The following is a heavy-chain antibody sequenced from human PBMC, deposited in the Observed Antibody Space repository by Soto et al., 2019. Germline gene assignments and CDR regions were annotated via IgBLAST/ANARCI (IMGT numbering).Heavy chain of an antibody. CDR1: GFTFNTYG. CDR2: ISYEGSAK. Sequence: VGSLRLSCTASGFTFNTYGMHWVRQAPGKGLEWVAVISYEGSAKYYADSVRGRFTISRDNSKNTLSLLMDSLRVEDTAVYYCAKEKGGLGYSYGLDYWGQGTLVTVSS. CDR3: AKEKGGLGYSYGLDY. D-gene: IGHD5-18*01. J-gene: IGHJ4*02. V-gene: IGHV3-30*18.